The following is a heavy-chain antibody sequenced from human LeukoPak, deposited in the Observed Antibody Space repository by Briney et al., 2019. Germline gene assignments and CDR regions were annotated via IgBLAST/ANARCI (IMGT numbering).Heavy chain of an antibody. D-gene: IGHD2-8*01. CDR2: IKQDGYEK. CDR3: ARVNPLMAPGAFDI. Sequence: GPLRLSCAASGFTCSGYWMSWVRQTPEKGLEWAAKIKQDGYEKYYVDSVKGRFTISRDNAKNSLYLQMSSLRADDTAVYYCARVNPLMAPGAFDIWGQGTMVTVSS. J-gene: IGHJ3*02. CDR1: GFTCSGYW. V-gene: IGHV3-7*01.